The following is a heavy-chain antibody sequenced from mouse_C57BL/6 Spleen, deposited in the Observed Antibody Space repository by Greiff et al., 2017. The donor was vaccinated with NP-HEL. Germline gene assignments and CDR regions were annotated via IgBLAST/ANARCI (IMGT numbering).Heavy chain of an antibody. Sequence: VQLQQSGAELVMPGASVKLSCKASGYTFTSYWMHWVKQRPGQGLEWIGEIDPSDSYTNYNQKFKGKSTLTVDKSSSTAYMQLSSLASEDAAVYYCARGNWDLGYWDFDVWGTGTTVTVSS. V-gene: IGHV1-69*01. CDR1: GYTFTSYW. CDR2: IDPSDSYT. CDR3: ARGNWDLGYWDFDV. J-gene: IGHJ1*03. D-gene: IGHD4-1*01.